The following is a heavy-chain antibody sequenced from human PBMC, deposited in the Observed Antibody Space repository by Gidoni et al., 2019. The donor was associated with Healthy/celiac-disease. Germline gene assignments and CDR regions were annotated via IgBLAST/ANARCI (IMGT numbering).Heavy chain of an antibody. CDR3: ARPMFRYDSSGYYCS. V-gene: IGHV4-39*07. D-gene: IGHD3-22*01. J-gene: IGHJ5*02. Sequence: QLQLQESGPGLVKPSETLSLTCTVSGCSISSSSYYWGWIRQTPGKGLEWIGSIYYSGSTYYNPSLKSRVTISVDTSKNQFSLKLSSVTAADTAVYYCARPMFRYDSSGYYCSWGQGTLVTVSS. CDR1: GCSISSSSYY. CDR2: IYYSGST.